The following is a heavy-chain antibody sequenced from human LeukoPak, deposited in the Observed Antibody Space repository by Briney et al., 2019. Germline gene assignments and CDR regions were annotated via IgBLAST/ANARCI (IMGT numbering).Heavy chain of an antibody. V-gene: IGHV4-4*07. J-gene: IGHJ4*02. CDR1: GGSISSYY. D-gene: IGHD6-13*01. CDR3: ARGAPIAAAQFDY. Sequence: SETLSLTCTVSGGSISSYYWSWIRQPAGKGLEWIGRISTSGTTNYNPSLKSRVTLSVDTSKNQFSLKLRSVTAAGTAVYYCARGAPIAAAQFDYWGQGTLVTVSS. CDR2: ISTSGTT.